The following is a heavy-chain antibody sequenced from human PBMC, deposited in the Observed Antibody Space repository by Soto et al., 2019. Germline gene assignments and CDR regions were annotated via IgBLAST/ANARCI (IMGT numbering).Heavy chain of an antibody. V-gene: IGHV4-39*01. CDR3: ARHLPDYYDSSGYSGPCDY. J-gene: IGHJ4*02. Sequence: ASETLSLTCTVSGGSISSSSYYWGWIRQPPGKGLEWIGSIYYSGSTYYNPSLKSRVTISVDTSKNQFSLKLSSVTAADTAVYYCARHLPDYYDSSGYSGPCDYWGQGTLVTVSS. D-gene: IGHD3-22*01. CDR1: GGSISSSSYY. CDR2: IYYSGST.